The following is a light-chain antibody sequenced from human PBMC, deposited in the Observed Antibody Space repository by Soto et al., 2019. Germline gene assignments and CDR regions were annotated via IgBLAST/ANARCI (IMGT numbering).Light chain of an antibody. J-gene: IGKJ2*01. CDR1: QSLTTY. CDR2: DAS. CDR3: QQSHSTPHT. Sequence: IQMTQSPSSLSAFVGDRVTISCRASQSLTTYLSWYQQRPGKAPQLLIYDASSLQSGVPSRFSGRGSGTEFTLTIRSLQPEDFAIYYCQQSHSTPHTFGQGTKLEI. V-gene: IGKV1-39*01.